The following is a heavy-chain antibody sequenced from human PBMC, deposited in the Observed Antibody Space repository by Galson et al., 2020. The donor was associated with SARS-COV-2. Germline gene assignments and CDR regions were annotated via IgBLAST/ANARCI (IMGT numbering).Heavy chain of an antibody. V-gene: IGHV4-34*01. CDR1: GGSFSGYY. Sequence: LETLSLTCAVYGGSFSGYYWSWIRQPPGKGLEWIGEINHSGSTNYNPSLKSRVTISVDTSKNQFSLKLSSVTAADTAVYYCARVLGSSTSSRGWFDPWGQGTLVTVSS. J-gene: IGHJ5*02. D-gene: IGHD2-2*01. CDR3: ARVLGSSTSSRGWFDP. CDR2: INHSGST.